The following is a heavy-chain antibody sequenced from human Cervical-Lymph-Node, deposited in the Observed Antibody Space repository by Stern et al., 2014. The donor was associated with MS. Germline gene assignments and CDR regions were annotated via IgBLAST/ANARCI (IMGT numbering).Heavy chain of an antibody. CDR2: INTNTGNP. D-gene: IGHD6-13*01. V-gene: IGHV7-4-1*02. CDR3: ARPITSADHAFDY. CDR1: GYTFNRYS. J-gene: IGHJ4*02. Sequence: QVQLVQSGSEMKKPVASVKVSCKASGYTFNRYSINWVRQAPGQGLAWMGWINTNTGNPIYARGFPGRFVFSLDTSVSTAYLQISGLRAEDTAVYYCARPITSADHAFDYWGQGTLVTVSS.